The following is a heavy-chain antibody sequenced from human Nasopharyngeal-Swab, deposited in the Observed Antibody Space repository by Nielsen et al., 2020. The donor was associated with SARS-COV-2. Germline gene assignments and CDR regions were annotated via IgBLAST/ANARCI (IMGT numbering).Heavy chain of an antibody. CDR3: ARGGLDIAVVRGDYSWFDT. J-gene: IGHJ5*02. V-gene: IGHV4-34*01. Sequence: SETLSLTCAVYGGSFSGFYWNWIRQSPGKGLEWIGAVNHSGSTTYNPSLTSRVTISVETSKNQFSLTLTSVTAADTAVYYCARGGLDIAVVRGDYSWFDTWGQGILVTVSS. D-gene: IGHD2-15*01. CDR2: VNHSGST. CDR1: GGSFSGFY.